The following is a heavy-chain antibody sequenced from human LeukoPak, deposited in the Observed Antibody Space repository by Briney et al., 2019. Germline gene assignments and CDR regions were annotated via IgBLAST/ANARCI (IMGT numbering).Heavy chain of an antibody. J-gene: IGHJ4*02. Sequence: SVKVSCKASGYTFTDYYIHWVRQAPGQGLEWMGGIVPILGTANYAQKFQGRVTITADDSTGTAYMELTSLRSADTAVYYCARSQGYSYGSSYWGQGTLVTVSS. CDR1: GYTFTDYY. V-gene: IGHV1-69*13. D-gene: IGHD5-18*01. CDR2: IVPILGTA. CDR3: ARSQGYSYGSSY.